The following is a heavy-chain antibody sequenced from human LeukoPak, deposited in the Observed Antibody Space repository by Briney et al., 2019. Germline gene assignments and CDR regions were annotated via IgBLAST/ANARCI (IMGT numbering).Heavy chain of an antibody. CDR3: AKPSAPHYDFWSGYFIDY. CDR2: IIWDGGST. D-gene: IGHD3-3*01. V-gene: IGHV3-43D*03. J-gene: IGHJ4*02. CDR1: GFTFDDYA. Sequence: GGSLRLSCAASGFTFDDYAMHWVRQAPGKGLEWVSLIIWDGGSTYYADSVKGRFTISRDNSKNSLYLQMNSLRAEDTALYYCAKPSAPHYDFWSGYFIDYWGQGTLVTVSS.